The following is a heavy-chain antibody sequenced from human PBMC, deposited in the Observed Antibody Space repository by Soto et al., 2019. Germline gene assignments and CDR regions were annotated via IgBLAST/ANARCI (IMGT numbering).Heavy chain of an antibody. CDR3: AGRNWVFDY. J-gene: IGHJ4*02. CDR1: GFSFSSYV. D-gene: IGHD7-27*01. V-gene: IGHV3-23*01. CDR2: IGGSGDTT. Sequence: EVQLLESGGGLVQPGGSLRLSCAASGFSFSSYVMSWVRQAPGKGLEWVSSIGGSGDTTYYADSVKGRFTISRDNSKNTLSLQMNSLRAEDTAVYFCAGRNWVFDYWGQGTLVTVSS.